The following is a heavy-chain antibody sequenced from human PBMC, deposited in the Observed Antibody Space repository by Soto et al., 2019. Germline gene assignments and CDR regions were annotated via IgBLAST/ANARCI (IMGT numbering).Heavy chain of an antibody. CDR1: GGSISSGDYY. CDR3: ARWWSGSRQGFDP. V-gene: IGHV4-31*03. Sequence: QVQLQESCPGLMKPSQTLSLTCTVSGGSISSGDYYWSWIRQHPGKGLEWIGYIYYSGSTYYNPSLKSRVTISVDTSKNQFSLKLSSVTAADTAVYYCARWWSGSRQGFDPWGQGTLVIVSS. D-gene: IGHD3-3*01. CDR2: IYYSGST. J-gene: IGHJ5*02.